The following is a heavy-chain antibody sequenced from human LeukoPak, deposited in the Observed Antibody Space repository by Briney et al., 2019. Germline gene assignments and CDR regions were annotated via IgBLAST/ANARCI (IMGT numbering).Heavy chain of an antibody. CDR1: GFTFRSYA. Sequence: GGSLRLSCAASGFTFRSYAMSWVRQAPGKGLEWVSAIGGSGDSTYYTDSVRGRFTISRDNSKNTLSLQMNSLRAEDTAVYYCAKDGARYLYDNSGYLSDYWGQGTLVTVSS. CDR2: IGGSGDST. D-gene: IGHD3-22*01. CDR3: AKDGARYLYDNSGYLSDY. V-gene: IGHV3-23*01. J-gene: IGHJ4*02.